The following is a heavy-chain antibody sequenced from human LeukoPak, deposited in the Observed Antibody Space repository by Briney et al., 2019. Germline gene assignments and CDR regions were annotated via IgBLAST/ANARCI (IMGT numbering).Heavy chain of an antibody. V-gene: IGHV4-59*13. J-gene: IGHJ6*04. D-gene: IGHD1-1*01. CDR3: AGYHPTGSSLDV. CDR2: IYYTGST. Sequence: PSETLSLSCNVSGGSLNYYYWSWVRHPPGKGLEWIGHIYYTGSTTYNTPPTSRVTISIDTSKNQFSLNLTSVTATDTAVYFCAGYHPTGSSLDVWGEGTTVTVSS. CDR1: GGSLNYYY.